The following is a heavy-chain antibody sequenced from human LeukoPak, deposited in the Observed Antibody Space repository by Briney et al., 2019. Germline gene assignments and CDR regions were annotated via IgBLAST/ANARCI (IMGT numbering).Heavy chain of an antibody. Sequence: GGSLRLSCVASGFTSSSFGMHWVRQPPGKGLEWVAAISDDANNQYYADSVRCRFTIYSDYSKNTVYLQMNSLRPGDTAVYYCAKPYGSGSYYLSHQYYFDYWGQGTLVTVSS. CDR2: ISDDANNQ. CDR1: GFTSSSFG. V-gene: IGHV3-30*18. CDR3: AKPYGSGSYYLSHQYYFDY. D-gene: IGHD3-10*01. J-gene: IGHJ4*02.